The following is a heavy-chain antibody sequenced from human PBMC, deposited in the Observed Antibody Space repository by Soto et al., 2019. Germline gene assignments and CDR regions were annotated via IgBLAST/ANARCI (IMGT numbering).Heavy chain of an antibody. CDR2: INAANGDT. Sequence: QVQLVQSGTEVKKPGASVKVSCKASGYTFTSYGFHWVRQAPGQRLEWMGWINAANGDTKYSPKFHGRVTITRDTSASTAYMELSSLRSEDTAVYYCVRTHVSATGIDWFDPWGQGTLVTVSS. J-gene: IGHJ5*02. CDR3: VRTHVSATGIDWFDP. V-gene: IGHV1-3*01. CDR1: GYTFTSYG. D-gene: IGHD6-13*01.